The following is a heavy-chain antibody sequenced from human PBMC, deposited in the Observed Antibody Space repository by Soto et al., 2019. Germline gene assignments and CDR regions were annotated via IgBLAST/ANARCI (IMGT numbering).Heavy chain of an antibody. CDR2: IWYDGSNK. CDR1: GFTFSSYG. D-gene: IGHD3-9*01. V-gene: IGHV3-33*01. Sequence: GGSLRLSCAASGFTFSSYGMHWVRQAPGKGLEWVAVIWYDGSNKYYADSVKGRFTISRDNSKDTLYLQMNSLRAEDTAVYYCARDSSNYDILTGPDAFDIWGQGTMVTVSS. CDR3: ARDSSNYDILTGPDAFDI. J-gene: IGHJ3*02.